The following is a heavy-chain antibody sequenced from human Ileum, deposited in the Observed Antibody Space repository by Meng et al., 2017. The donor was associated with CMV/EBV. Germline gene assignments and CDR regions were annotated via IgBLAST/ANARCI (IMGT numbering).Heavy chain of an antibody. V-gene: IGHV4-39*07. Sequence: LQLQGSGPGLVKPSETLSLTCSVSGGSTTDYWGWIRQPPGKGLEWIGSISYSGTTYYNPSLKSRLTVSLDTSKTQFSLMLTSVTAADTAVYYCARDMSIRWFYYWGQGTLVTVSS. D-gene: IGHD3-3*02. CDR2: ISYSGTT. CDR1: GGSTTDY. CDR3: ARDMSIRWFYY. J-gene: IGHJ4*02.